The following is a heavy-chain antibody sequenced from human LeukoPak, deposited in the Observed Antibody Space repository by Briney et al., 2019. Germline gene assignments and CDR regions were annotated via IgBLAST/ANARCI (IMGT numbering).Heavy chain of an antibody. J-gene: IGHJ4*02. CDR2: MNPNSGNT. CDR3: AREAKDSGTDY. V-gene: IGHV1-8*03. CDR1: GYTFTGYY. D-gene: IGHD2-2*01. Sequence: ASVKVSCKASGYTFTGYYMHWVRQAPGQGLEWMGWMNPNSGNTGYAQKFQGRVTITRNTSISTAYMELSSLRSEDTAVYYCAREAKDSGTDYWGQGTLVTVSS.